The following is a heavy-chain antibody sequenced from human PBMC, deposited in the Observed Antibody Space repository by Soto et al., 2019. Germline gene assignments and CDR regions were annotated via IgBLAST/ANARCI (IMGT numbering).Heavy chain of an antibody. D-gene: IGHD3-3*01. CDR3: ARRSRKVESPSIYY. J-gene: IGHJ4*02. Sequence: QLQLQESGPGLVKPSETLSLTCTVSGGSISSSSYYWGWIRQPPGKGLEWIGSIYYSGSTYYNPSLKSRVTISVDTSKNQFSLKLSSVTAADTAVYYCARRSRKVESPSIYYWGQGTLVTVSS. V-gene: IGHV4-39*01. CDR2: IYYSGST. CDR1: GGSISSSSYY.